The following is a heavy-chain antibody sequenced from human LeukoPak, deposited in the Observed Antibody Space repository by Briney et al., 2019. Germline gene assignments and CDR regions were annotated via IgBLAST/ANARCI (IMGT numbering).Heavy chain of an antibody. V-gene: IGHV3-30*18. CDR1: GFNFTSYG. Sequence: PGGTLRLSCAASGFNFTSYGMHWVRQAPAKGLDWVAVISYDGTTQYYADSVKGRFTISRDNSKNTLFLQMNSLRAEDTALYYCVKEARLLWFGEPGDYWGQGTLVTVSS. CDR3: VKEARLLWFGEPGDY. CDR2: ISYDGTTQ. J-gene: IGHJ4*02. D-gene: IGHD3-10*01.